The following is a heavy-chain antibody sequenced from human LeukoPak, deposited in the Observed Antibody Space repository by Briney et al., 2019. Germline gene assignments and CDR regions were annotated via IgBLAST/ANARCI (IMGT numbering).Heavy chain of an antibody. CDR3: ARFGYSTSLDFSLDV. J-gene: IGHJ2*01. Sequence: GESLKISCQASGFTFTNYWIAWVRQMPGKGLEWMGIIHAGDSDARYSPSFQDQVTMSADKSISTAYLQWNSLRASDSAMYFCARFGYSTSLDFSLDVWGRGTLVAVSS. D-gene: IGHD6-13*01. CDR1: GFTFTNYW. V-gene: IGHV5-51*01. CDR2: IHAGDSDA.